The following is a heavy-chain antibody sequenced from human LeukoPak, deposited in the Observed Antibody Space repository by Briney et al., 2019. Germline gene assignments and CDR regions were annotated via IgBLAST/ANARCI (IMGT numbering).Heavy chain of an antibody. Sequence: SETLSLTCAVYGGSFSGYYWSWIRQPPGKGLEWIGEINHSGSTNYNPSLKSRVTISVDTSKNQFSLKLSSVIAADTAVYYCARGQEQQLVRPNYYYYYMDVWGKGTTVTVSS. D-gene: IGHD6-13*01. CDR3: ARGQEQQLVRPNYYYYYMDV. CDR1: GGSFSGYY. J-gene: IGHJ6*03. V-gene: IGHV4-34*01. CDR2: INHSGST.